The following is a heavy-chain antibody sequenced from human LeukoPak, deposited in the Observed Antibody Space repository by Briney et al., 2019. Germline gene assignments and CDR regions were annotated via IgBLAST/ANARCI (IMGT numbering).Heavy chain of an antibody. CDR1: GFSFSNYW. V-gene: IGHV3-7*01. CDR3: ASLVVPAVRGRWFDP. D-gene: IGHD2-2*01. Sequence: GGSLRLSCAASGFSFSNYWMSWVRQAPEKGLEWVANIKEDGSEKYYVDSVKGRFTISRDNAKNSLYLQMNSLRAEDTAVYYCASLVVPAVRGRWFDPWGQGTLVTVSS. CDR2: IKEDGSEK. J-gene: IGHJ5*02.